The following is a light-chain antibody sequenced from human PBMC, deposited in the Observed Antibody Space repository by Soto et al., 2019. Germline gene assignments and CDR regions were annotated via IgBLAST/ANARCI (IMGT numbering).Light chain of an antibody. CDR3: QQYNNYSRRT. CDR2: KSS. V-gene: IGKV1-5*03. Sequence: DIQMTQSPSTLSASVGDRVTITCRASQSISSWLAWYQQKPGKAPQLLIYKSSILESGVPSRFSGSGSGTEVSITISTLQPNDFATYYCQQYNNYSRRTFGRGTKVEIK. CDR1: QSISSW. J-gene: IGKJ1*01.